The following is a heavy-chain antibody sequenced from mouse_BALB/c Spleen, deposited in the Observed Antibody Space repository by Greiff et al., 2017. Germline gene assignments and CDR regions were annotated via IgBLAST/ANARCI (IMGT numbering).Heavy chain of an antibody. J-gene: IGHJ4*01. CDR2: ISNGGGST. V-gene: IGHV5-12-2*01. Sequence: EVMLVESGGGLVQPGGSLKLSCAASGFTFSSYTMSWVRQTPEKRLEWVAYISNGGGSTYYPDTVKGRFTISRDNAKNTLYLQMSSLKSEDTAMYYCARGGGGSTMITKGLDYAMDYWGQGTSVTVSS. D-gene: IGHD2-4*01. CDR1: GFTFSSYT. CDR3: ARGGGGSTMITKGLDYAMDY.